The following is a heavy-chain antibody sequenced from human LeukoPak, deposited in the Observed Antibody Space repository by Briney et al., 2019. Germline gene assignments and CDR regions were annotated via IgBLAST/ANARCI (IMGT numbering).Heavy chain of an antibody. CDR1: GFTFTSSA. J-gene: IGHJ3*02. Sequence: GTSVKVSFKASGFTFTSSAMQWVRQPRGQRLEWIGWIVVGSGNTNYAQKFQERVTITRDMSTSTAYMELSSLRSEDTAVYYCAAAWGSGQTAYAFDIWGQGTMVTVSS. CDR2: IVVGSGNT. V-gene: IGHV1-58*02. D-gene: IGHD1-26*01. CDR3: AAAWGSGQTAYAFDI.